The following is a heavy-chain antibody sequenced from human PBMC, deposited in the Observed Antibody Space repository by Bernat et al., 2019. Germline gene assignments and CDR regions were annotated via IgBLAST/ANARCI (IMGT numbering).Heavy chain of an antibody. CDR2: VYYSGST. CDR1: GYSISSGSYH. J-gene: IGHJ4*02. Sequence: QVQLQESGPGLVKPSETLSLTCAVSGYSISSGSYHWGWIRQPPGKGLEWIGSVYYSGSTYYNPSLKSRVTISVDTSKNQFSLKLSSVTAADTAVYYCARRKHHDYWGQGTLVTVSS. CDR3: ARRKHHDY. V-gene: IGHV4-39*01.